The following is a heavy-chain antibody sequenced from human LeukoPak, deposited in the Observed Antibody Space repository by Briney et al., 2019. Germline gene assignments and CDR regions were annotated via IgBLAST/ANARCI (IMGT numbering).Heavy chain of an antibody. CDR1: GFTSSYYA. D-gene: IGHD5-18*01. CDR2: ISGGST. Sequence: GGSLRLSCAASGFTSSYYAMAWVRQAPGKGLEWVSSISGGSTYYADSVKGRFTISRDNSKNTLYLQMNSLRAEDTAVYYCAKGGYNYGYVDYWGQGTLVTVSS. CDR3: AKGGYNYGYVDY. J-gene: IGHJ4*02. V-gene: IGHV3-23*01.